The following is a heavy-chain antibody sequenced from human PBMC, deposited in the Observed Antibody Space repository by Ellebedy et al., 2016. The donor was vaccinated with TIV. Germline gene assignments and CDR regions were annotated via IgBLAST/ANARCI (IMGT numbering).Heavy chain of an antibody. CDR3: ARVRSVYYYMDV. V-gene: IGHV3-74*01. J-gene: IGHJ6*03. D-gene: IGHD2-8*01. CDR2: ISPDGRGT. Sequence: GESLKISCAASEFTFSSYWIHWVRQTPGKGLVWVSRISPDGRGTSYADSVKGRFTISRDNAKNSLYLHMNSLRAEDTAVYYCARVRSVYYYMDVWGKGTTVTVSS. CDR1: EFTFSSYW.